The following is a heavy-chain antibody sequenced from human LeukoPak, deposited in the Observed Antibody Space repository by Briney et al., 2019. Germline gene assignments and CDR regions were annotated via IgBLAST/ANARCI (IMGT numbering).Heavy chain of an antibody. CDR3: ARGPHRDYGDYLAS. J-gene: IGHJ4*02. CDR2: LYYSEST. Sequence: SETLSLTCTVSGDSISSYYWSWIRQPPGKGLEWIGYLYYSESTNYNPSLKRRVTISVDTSKNQFSLKLNSVTAADTAVYYCARGPHRDYGDYLASWGQGTLVTVSS. D-gene: IGHD4-17*01. CDR1: GDSISSYY. V-gene: IGHV4-59*01.